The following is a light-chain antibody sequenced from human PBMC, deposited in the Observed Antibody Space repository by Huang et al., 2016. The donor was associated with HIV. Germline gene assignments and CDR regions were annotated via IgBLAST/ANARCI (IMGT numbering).Light chain of an antibody. J-gene: IGKJ1*01. V-gene: IGKV4-1*01. CDR2: WAS. Sequence: DIVLTQSPHSLAVSLGERATINCKSSQSLLYRSKNKNHLVWYQQKPGQPPKLIMYWASTRESGVPDRFSASGSGTDFTLTISSLQAEDVAVYYCQQYYTVPWTFGQGTKVEI. CDR1: QSLLYRSKNKNH. CDR3: QQYYTVPWT.